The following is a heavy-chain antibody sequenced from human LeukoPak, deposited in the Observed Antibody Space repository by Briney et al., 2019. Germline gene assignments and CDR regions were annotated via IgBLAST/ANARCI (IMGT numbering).Heavy chain of an antibody. J-gene: IGHJ4*02. V-gene: IGHV3-7*01. CDR2: IKQDGSEK. CDR1: GFTFRNFW. D-gene: IGHD6-19*01. CDR3: ARGRTSSGWYAGVHY. Sequence: GGSLRLSCVVSGFTFRNFWMSWVRQAPGKGLEWVANIKQDGSEKYYVDSVKGRFTISRDNAKNSLYLQMNSLRAGDTAVYYCARGRTSSGWYAGVHYWGQGTLVTVSP.